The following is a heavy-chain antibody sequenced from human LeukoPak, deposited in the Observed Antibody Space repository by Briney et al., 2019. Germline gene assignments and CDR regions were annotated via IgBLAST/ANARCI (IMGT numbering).Heavy chain of an antibody. J-gene: IGHJ4*02. CDR2: ISASGGDT. V-gene: IGHV3-23*01. CDR1: GFTFSSYA. D-gene: IGHD3-22*01. CDR3: AKDLDSSGSHYVVDN. Sequence: GGSLRLSCADSGFTFSSYAMSWVRQAPGKGLEWVSLISASGGDTHYADSVKGRFTISRDNSKNTLSLQVNSLRAEDTAVYYCAKDLDSSGSHYVVDNWGQGTLVTVSS.